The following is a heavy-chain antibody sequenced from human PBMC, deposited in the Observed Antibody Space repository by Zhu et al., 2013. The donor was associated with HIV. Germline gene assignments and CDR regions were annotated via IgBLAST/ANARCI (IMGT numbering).Heavy chain of an antibody. CDR2: IYYSGST. CDR3: AREGNLSRYCSSTSCYGWLDP. Sequence: QVQLQESGPGLVKPSETLSLTCTVSGGSFSDGGYYWSWIRQHPGKGLEWIGYIYYSGSTYYNPSLKSRVTISVDTSKNQFSLKLSSVTAADTAVYYCAREGNLSRYCSSTSCYGWLDPWGQGTLVTVSS. V-gene: IGHV4-31*03. CDR1: GGSFSDGGYY. J-gene: IGHJ5*02. D-gene: IGHD2-2*01.